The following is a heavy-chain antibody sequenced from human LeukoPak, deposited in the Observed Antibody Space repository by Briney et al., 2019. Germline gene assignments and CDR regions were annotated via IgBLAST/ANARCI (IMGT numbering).Heavy chain of an antibody. Sequence: PSETLSLTCTVSGGSISSSSYHWGWIRQPPGKGLEWIGSIYYSGSTYHNPSLKSRVTISIDTSKNQFSLKLSSVTAADTAVYYCARSVTVTTYYFDYWGQGTLVTVSS. CDR1: GGSISSSSYH. CDR2: IYYSGST. D-gene: IGHD4-17*01. V-gene: IGHV4-39*01. J-gene: IGHJ4*02. CDR3: ARSVTVTTYYFDY.